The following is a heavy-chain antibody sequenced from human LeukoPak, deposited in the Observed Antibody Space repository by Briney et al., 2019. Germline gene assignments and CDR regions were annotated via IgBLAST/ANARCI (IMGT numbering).Heavy chain of an antibody. CDR2: ITKKSRYYES. CDR3: WTIFGVVPGEGAFDI. Sequence: GGTLRLSCAASGFTFSGSAMHWVRQASGKGLEWVGRITKKSRYYESAYAASAKGTFTSSSDDSKNTAYRQMNSLKTEDTAVYYCWTIFGVVPGEGAFDIWGEGTMVPV. V-gene: IGHV3-73*01. CDR1: GFTFSGSA. D-gene: IGHD3-3*01. J-gene: IGHJ3*02.